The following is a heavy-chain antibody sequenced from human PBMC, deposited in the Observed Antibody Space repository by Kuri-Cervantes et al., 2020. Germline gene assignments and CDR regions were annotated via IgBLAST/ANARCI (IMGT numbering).Heavy chain of an antibody. CDR1: GFTFSSYG. Sequence: GESLKISCAASGFTFSSYGMHWVRQAPGKGLEWVSTISRSGGTTYYADSVKGRFTISRDVSKNTLCLQMNSLRAEDTAVYYCAKGVLDYSGSWATFDCWGQGTLVTVSS. V-gene: IGHV3-23*01. CDR2: ISRSGGTT. J-gene: IGHJ4*02. D-gene: IGHD6-13*01. CDR3: AKGVLDYSGSWATFDC.